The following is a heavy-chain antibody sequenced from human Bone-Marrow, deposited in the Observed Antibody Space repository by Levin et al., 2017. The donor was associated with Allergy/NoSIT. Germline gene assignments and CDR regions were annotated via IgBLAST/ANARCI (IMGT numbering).Heavy chain of an antibody. Sequence: PRASVKVSCKASGGTFSSYAISWVRQAPGQGLEWMGGIIPIFGTANYAQKFQGRVTITADKSTSTAYMELSSLRSEDTAVYYCARADCSSTSCQGSWNFDYWGQGTLVTVSS. J-gene: IGHJ4*02. CDR1: GGTFSSYA. D-gene: IGHD2-2*01. CDR2: IIPIFGTA. V-gene: IGHV1-69*06. CDR3: ARADCSSTSCQGSWNFDY.